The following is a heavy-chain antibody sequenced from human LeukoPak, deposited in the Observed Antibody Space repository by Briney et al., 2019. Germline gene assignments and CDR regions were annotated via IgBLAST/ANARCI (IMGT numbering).Heavy chain of an antibody. D-gene: IGHD3-9*01. CDR2: IYSGGST. CDR1: GFTVSSNY. V-gene: IGHV3-66*01. CDR3: ASAFDRAFDI. J-gene: IGHJ3*02. Sequence: PGGSLRLSCAASGFTVSSNYMSWVRQAPGKGLEWVSVIYSGGSTYYADSVKGRFTISRDNSKNTLYLQMTSLRAEDTAVYYCASAFDRAFDIWGQGTMVTVSS.